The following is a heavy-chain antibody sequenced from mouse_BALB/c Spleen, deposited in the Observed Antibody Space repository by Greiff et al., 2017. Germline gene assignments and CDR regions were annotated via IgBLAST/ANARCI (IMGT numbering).Heavy chain of an antibody. D-gene: IGHD1-1*01. CDR3: ARYSSSYDAMDY. V-gene: IGHV5-17*02. CDR2: ISSGSSTI. Sequence: EVQGVESGGGLVQPGGSRKLSCAASGFTFSSFGMHWVRQAPEKGLEWVAYISSGSSTIYYADTVKGRFTISRDNPKNTLFLQMTSLRSEDTAMYYCARYSSSYDAMDYWGQGTSVTVSS. CDR1: GFTFSSFG. J-gene: IGHJ4*01.